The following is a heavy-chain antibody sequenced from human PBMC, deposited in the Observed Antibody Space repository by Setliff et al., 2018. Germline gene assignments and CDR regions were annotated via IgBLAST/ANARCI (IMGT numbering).Heavy chain of an antibody. J-gene: IGHJ5*02. Sequence: ASVKVSCKASGYTFTGYYMYWVRQAPGQGLEWMGWINPNSAGTNYSQRFQGRVTMTIDTSTRTVYMELTRLRSDDTAIYYCARETSSGPRIDPWGQGTQVTVSS. CDR2: INPNSAGT. V-gene: IGHV1-2*02. CDR1: GYTFTGYY. D-gene: IGHD2-8*02. CDR3: ARETSSGPRIDP.